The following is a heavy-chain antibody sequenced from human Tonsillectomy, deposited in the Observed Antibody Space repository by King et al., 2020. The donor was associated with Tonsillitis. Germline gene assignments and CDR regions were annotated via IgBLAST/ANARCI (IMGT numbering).Heavy chain of an antibody. D-gene: IGHD1-26*01. CDR3: ARGGDGGGGSYFDS. V-gene: IGHV4-34*01. Sequence: VQLQQWGAGLLKPSETLSLTCAVSTGSFSGYYWSWIRQSPGKGLEWIGEINHSGGTNYNPSLTRRVTMSVDTSKSLSSLKLTSVTAADTAVYYCARGGDGGGGSYFDSWGQGTLVTVSS. CDR2: INHSGGT. CDR1: TGSFSGYY. J-gene: IGHJ4*02.